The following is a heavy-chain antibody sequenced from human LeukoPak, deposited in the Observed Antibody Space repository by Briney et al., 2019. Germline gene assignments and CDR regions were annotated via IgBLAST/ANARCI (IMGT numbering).Heavy chain of an antibody. Sequence: SVKVSCKASGGTFSSNAISWVRQAPGQGLEWMGGIIPIFGTANYAQKFQGRVTITTDESTSTAYMELSSLRSEDTAVYYCARDGRGRFGGFDYWGQGTLVTVSS. CDR2: IIPIFGTA. V-gene: IGHV1-69*05. D-gene: IGHD3-16*01. CDR1: GGTFSSNA. CDR3: ARDGRGRFGGFDY. J-gene: IGHJ4*02.